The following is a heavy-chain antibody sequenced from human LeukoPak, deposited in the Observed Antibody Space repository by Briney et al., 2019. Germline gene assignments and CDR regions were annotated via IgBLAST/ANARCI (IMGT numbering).Heavy chain of an antibody. Sequence: GGSLRLSCAASGFTFSNYRMHWVRQAPGKGLEXVSRINNDGSSTNYADSVKGRFTISRDNAKNTLYLQMNSLRAEDTAVYSCTRVGSWGLHLDWGQGTLVTVSP. D-gene: IGHD6-13*01. CDR2: INNDGSST. CDR1: GFTFSNYR. CDR3: TRVGSWGLHLD. V-gene: IGHV3-74*01. J-gene: IGHJ4*02.